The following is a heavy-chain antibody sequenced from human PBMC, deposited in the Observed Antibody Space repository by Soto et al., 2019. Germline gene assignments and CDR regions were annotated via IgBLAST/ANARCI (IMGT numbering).Heavy chain of an antibody. CDR3: ARFHEANWFYP. V-gene: IGHV4-34*01. J-gene: IGHJ5*02. CDR1: CGSFSGYY. Sequence: SETLSLTCAVYCGSFSGYYWSWIRQPPGRGLEWIGEINHSGSTNYNPSLKSRVTISVDTSKNQFSLKLSSVTAADTAVYYCARFHEANWFYPWGQGTLVTVS. CDR2: INHSGST.